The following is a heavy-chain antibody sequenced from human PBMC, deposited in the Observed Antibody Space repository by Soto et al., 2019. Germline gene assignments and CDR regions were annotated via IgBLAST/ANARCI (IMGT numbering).Heavy chain of an antibody. Sequence: SVKVSYKASGGTFTNYAFSWGLHAPGQGLEAVGGIIPVFGTPDYAQKFQGRVTITADESTRTASMELSSLRSDDTAVYYCARERSVGYCITTTCPKPFYYYAMDVWGQGTTVTVSS. V-gene: IGHV1-69*13. CDR1: GGTFTNYA. CDR3: ARERSVGYCITTTCPKPFYYYAMDV. D-gene: IGHD2-2*01. J-gene: IGHJ6*02. CDR2: IIPVFGTP.